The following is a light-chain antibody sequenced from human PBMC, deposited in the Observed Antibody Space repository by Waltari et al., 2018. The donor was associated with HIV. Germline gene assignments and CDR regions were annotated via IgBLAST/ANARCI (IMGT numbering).Light chain of an antibody. Sequence: QSVLTQPPSASGTPGQRVAISCSGSSSNIGSNTITWYQQLSGTAPKLLINSNNQRPSGVPDRFSGSKSGTSGSLAIRGLQSEDEADYYCGAWDDNRNAVVFGGGTKLTVL. J-gene: IGLJ2*01. CDR3: GAWDDNRNAVV. V-gene: IGLV1-44*01. CDR2: SNN. CDR1: SSNIGSNT.